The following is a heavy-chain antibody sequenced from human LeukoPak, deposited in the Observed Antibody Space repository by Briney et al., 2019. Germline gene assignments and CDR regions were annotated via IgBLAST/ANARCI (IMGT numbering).Heavy chain of an antibody. Sequence: ASVKVSCKASGYTFTSYGISWVRQAPGQGLEWMGWISAYNGNTNYAQKLQGRVTMTTDTSTSTAYMELRSLRSDDTAVYYCARDPRQTYYYDSSGYYYSTVWFDPWGQGTLVTVSS. J-gene: IGHJ5*02. CDR3: ARDPRQTYYYDSSGYYYSTVWFDP. CDR1: GYTFTSYG. V-gene: IGHV1-18*01. CDR2: ISAYNGNT. D-gene: IGHD3-22*01.